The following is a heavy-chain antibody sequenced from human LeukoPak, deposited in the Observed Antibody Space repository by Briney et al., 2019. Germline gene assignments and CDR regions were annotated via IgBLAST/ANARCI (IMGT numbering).Heavy chain of an antibody. V-gene: IGHV4-61*02. J-gene: IGHJ5*02. Sequence: SQTLSLTRTVSGGSISSGSYYWTWIRQPAGKGLEWIGRIHTSGSTGYSPSLKSRVTISLDTSKNQFSLRLSSVTAADTAVYYCTRAAKMRFLEWFPFDPWGQGTLVTVSS. D-gene: IGHD3-3*01. CDR1: GGSISSGSYY. CDR2: IHTSGST. CDR3: TRAAKMRFLEWFPFDP.